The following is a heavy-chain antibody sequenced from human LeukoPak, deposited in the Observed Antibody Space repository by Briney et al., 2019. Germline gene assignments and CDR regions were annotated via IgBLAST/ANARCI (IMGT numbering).Heavy chain of an antibody. J-gene: IGHJ4*02. CDR2: IYTGGSA. Sequence: GGSLRLSCAASGFAVSSNYMAWVRLAPGKGLEWVSVIYTGGSAYYADSVKGRFTISRDNSKNTLYLQMNSLRAEDTAVYYRARGLRVFDYWGQGTLVTVSS. CDR1: GFAVSSNY. V-gene: IGHV3-53*01. CDR3: ARGLRVFDY.